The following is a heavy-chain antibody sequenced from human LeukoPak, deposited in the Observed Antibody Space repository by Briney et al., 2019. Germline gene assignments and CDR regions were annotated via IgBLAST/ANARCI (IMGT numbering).Heavy chain of an antibody. V-gene: IGHV3-7*01. CDR1: GFTFSSYW. Sequence: GGSLRLSCAASGFTFSSYWMSWVRQAPGKGLEWVANIKQDGSEKYYVDSVKGRFTISRDNAKNSPYLQMNSLRAEDTAVYYCARVYGLQLWLGPFDYWGXXTLVTVSS. CDR3: ARVYGLQLWLGPFDY. J-gene: IGHJ4*01. CDR2: IKQDGSEK. D-gene: IGHD5-18*01.